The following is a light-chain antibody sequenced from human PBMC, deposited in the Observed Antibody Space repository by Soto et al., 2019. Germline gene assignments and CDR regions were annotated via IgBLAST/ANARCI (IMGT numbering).Light chain of an antibody. J-gene: IGKJ3*01. CDR3: QQYGSSPFT. Sequence: EIVLTQSPGTLSLSPGERATLSCRASQSVSSINLAWYQQKPGQAPRLLNYGASSRHTGIPDRFSGSGSGKDFTLTISRLEPEDIEVYYCQQYGSSPFTFGPGTKVDIK. CDR1: QSVSSIN. CDR2: GAS. V-gene: IGKV3-20*01.